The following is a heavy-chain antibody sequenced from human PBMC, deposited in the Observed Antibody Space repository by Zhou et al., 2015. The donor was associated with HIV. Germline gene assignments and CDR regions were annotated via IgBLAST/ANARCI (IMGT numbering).Heavy chain of an antibody. Sequence: QVQLVQSGAEVKKPGASVKVSCKASGYTFTHFGIGWVRQAPGQGLEWMGRITPMFQTHNYAEKFRARLNITVDRHTSAAYMELSSLTSEDAAVYYCARSNMNYDYALDLWGQGTNVIVSS. CDR2: ITPMFQT. J-gene: IGHJ3*01. D-gene: IGHD3-16*01. V-gene: IGHV1-69*06. CDR3: ARSNMNYDYALDL. CDR1: GYTFTHFG.